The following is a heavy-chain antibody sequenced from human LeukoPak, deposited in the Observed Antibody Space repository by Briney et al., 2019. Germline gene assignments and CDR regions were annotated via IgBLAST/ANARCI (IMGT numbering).Heavy chain of an antibody. CDR3: ARRAGDYSHPYDY. J-gene: IGHJ4*02. V-gene: IGHV3-53*01. CDR2: IYSSGNT. Sequence: GGSLRLSCAASGLTVSSNCMSWVRQAPGKGLEWVSFIYSSGNTYYADSVKGRFTISRDNSKNTVHLQINSLRAEDTAMYYCARRAGDYSHPYDYWGQGTLVTVSS. D-gene: IGHD3-22*01. CDR1: GLTVSSNC.